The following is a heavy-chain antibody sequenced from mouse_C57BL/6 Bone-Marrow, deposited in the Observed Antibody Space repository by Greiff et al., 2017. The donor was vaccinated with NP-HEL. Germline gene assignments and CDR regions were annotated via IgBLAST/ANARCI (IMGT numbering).Heavy chain of an antibody. J-gene: IGHJ2*01. D-gene: IGHD4-1*01. Sequence: VQVVESGAELARPGASVKLSCKASGYTFTSYGISWVKQRPGQGLEWIGEIYPRSGNTYYNEKFKGKATLTADKSSSTAYMELRSLTSEDSAVYFCARGRETGTGDWGQGTTLTVSS. CDR1: GYTFTSYG. V-gene: IGHV1-81*01. CDR2: IYPRSGNT. CDR3: ARGRETGTGD.